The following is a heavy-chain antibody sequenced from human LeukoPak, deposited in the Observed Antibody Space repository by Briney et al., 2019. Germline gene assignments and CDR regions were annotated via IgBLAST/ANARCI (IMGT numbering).Heavy chain of an antibody. J-gene: IGHJ4*02. V-gene: IGHV4-59*01. CDR3: ARGRPNCSSTSCYTNY. CDR2: IYYSGST. Sequence: SETLSLTCTVSGGSISSYYWSWIRQPPGKGLEWIGYIYYSGSTNYNPSLKSRVTISVDTSKNQFSLKLRSVTAADTAVYYCARGRPNCSSTSCYTNYWGQGTLVTVSS. D-gene: IGHD2-2*02. CDR1: GGSISSYY.